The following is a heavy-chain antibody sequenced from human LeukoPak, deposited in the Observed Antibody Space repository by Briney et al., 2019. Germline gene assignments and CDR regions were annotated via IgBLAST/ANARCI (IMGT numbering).Heavy chain of an antibody. J-gene: IGHJ4*02. Sequence: GASVKASCKASGYTFTSYGISWVRQAPGQGLEWMGWISAYNGNTNYAQKLQGRVTMTTDTSTSTAYMELRSLRSDDTAVYYCARADYYDSSGYSLNDYWGQGTLVTVSS. CDR1: GYTFTSYG. CDR2: ISAYNGNT. V-gene: IGHV1-18*01. D-gene: IGHD3-22*01. CDR3: ARADYYDSSGYSLNDY.